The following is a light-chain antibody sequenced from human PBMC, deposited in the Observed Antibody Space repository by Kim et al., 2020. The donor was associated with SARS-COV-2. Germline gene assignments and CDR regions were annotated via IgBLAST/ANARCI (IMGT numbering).Light chain of an antibody. V-gene: IGKV1-39*01. J-gene: IGKJ2*01. Sequence: SASVGDRVTITCRGSQHSGTYLNWYQHKSGKAPKLLIYIASNLHSGVPSRFSGSGSGTDFTLTISSLQPDDFATYYCQQSHSPPYTFGQGTKLEI. CDR3: QQSHSPPYT. CDR1: QHSGTY. CDR2: IAS.